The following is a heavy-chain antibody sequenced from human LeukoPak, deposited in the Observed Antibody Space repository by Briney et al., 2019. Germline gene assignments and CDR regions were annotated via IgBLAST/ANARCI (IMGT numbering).Heavy chain of an antibody. D-gene: IGHD6-13*01. Sequence: SETLSLTCAVYGGSFSGYYWSWIRQPPGKGLEWIGEINHSGSTNYNPSLKSRVTISVDTSKNQFSLKLSSVTVADTAVYYCARADWGQQLGPPDNWGQGTLVTVSS. CDR3: ARADWGQQLGPPDN. J-gene: IGHJ4*02. CDR2: INHSGST. CDR1: GGSFSGYY. V-gene: IGHV4-34*01.